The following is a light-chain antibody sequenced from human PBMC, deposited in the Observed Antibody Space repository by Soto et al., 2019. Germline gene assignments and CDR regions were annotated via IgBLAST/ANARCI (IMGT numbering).Light chain of an antibody. Sequence: QSVLTQPASVSGSLGQSITVSCTGATSDVGNYNYVSWYQQHPDKAPKLIIYEVSNRPSGVSDRFSGSKSGNTASLTISGLQPEDEADYYCTSYTSSSTLVFGGGTKLTVL. CDR2: EVS. CDR3: TSYTSSSTLV. V-gene: IGLV2-14*01. J-gene: IGLJ2*01. CDR1: TSDVGNYNY.